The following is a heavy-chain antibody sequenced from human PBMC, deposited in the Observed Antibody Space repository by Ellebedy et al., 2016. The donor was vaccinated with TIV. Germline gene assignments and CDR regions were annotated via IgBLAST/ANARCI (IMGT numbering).Heavy chain of an antibody. CDR1: GGSIGSYY. CDR3: ARFANSYGLDV. Sequence: MPSETLSLTCTVSGGSIGSYYWSWIRQPPGKGLAWIGYVYYSGDTNYKPSLKSRVSMSVDTSKNQFSLKLSPVTAADTAVYYCARFANSYGLDVWGQGTTVTVSS. J-gene: IGHJ6*02. V-gene: IGHV4-59*01. CDR2: VYYSGDT.